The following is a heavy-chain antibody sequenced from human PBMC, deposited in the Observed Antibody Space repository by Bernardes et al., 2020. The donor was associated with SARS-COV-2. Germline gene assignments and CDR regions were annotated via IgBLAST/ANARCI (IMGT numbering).Heavy chain of an antibody. J-gene: IGHJ4*02. V-gene: IGHV4-34*01. CDR3: TRHGGRHFDF. D-gene: IGHD2-15*01. Sequence: SEPLSLTCAVYGGSFSGYWSWQPPPPGTGLEWIGAINHSGGTKYNPSFKSRVSISVDTSKNQFSLRLNSVTAADTAVYYCTRHGGRHFDFLDQGTLVTVSA. CDR1: GGSFSGY. CDR2: INHSGGT.